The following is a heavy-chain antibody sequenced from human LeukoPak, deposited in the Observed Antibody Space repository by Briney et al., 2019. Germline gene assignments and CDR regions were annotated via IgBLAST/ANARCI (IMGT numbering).Heavy chain of an antibody. D-gene: IGHD1-26*01. CDR2: IYHSGST. Sequence: SETLSLTCTVSGYSISSGYYWGWIRQPPGKGLEWIGRIYHSGSTYYNQSLKSRFTISVETSKNQFSLKRSSVTAADTAVYYCARAFDSGSYADDYWGQGTLVTVSS. CDR1: GYSISSGYY. CDR3: ARAFDSGSYADDY. V-gene: IGHV4-38-2*02. J-gene: IGHJ4*02.